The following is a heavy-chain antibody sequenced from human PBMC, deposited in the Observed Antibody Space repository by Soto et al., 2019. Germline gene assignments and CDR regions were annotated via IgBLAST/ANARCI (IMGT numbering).Heavy chain of an antibody. Sequence: PVGSLRLSCAASGFTFSSYGMHWVRQAPGKGLEWVAVIWYDGSNKYYADSVKGRFTISRDNSKNTLYLQMNSLRAEDTAVYYCARDIADSYALDYWGQGTLVTVSS. D-gene: IGHD5-18*01. V-gene: IGHV3-33*01. CDR1: GFTFSSYG. CDR3: ARDIADSYALDY. J-gene: IGHJ4*02. CDR2: IWYDGSNK.